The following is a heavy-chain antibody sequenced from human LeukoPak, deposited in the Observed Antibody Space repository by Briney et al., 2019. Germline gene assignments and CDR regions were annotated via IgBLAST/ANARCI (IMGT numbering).Heavy chain of an antibody. CDR3: AREYSGSFNDAFDI. CDR1: GGSISSSSYY. V-gene: IGHV4-39*07. D-gene: IGHD1-26*01. CDR2: IYYSGST. Sequence: SETLSLTCTVSGGSISSSSYYWGWIRQPPGKGLEWIGSIYYSGSTYYNPSLKSRVTISVDTSKNQFSLKLSSVTAADTAVYYCAREYSGSFNDAFDIWGQGTMVTVSS. J-gene: IGHJ3*02.